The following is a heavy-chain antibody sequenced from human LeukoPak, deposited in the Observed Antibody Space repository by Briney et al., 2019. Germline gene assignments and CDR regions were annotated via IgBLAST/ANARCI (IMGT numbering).Heavy chain of an antibody. CDR2: INHSGST. V-gene: IGHV4-34*01. CDR3: ASGQLRYPS. J-gene: IGHJ5*02. CDR1: GGSFSDYY. Sequence: SETLSLTCGVYGGSFSDYYWSWIRQPPGKGLEWIGEINHSGSTNYNPSLKSRVTISVDTSKNQFSLKLSSVTAADTAVYYCASGQLRYPSWGQGTLVTVSS. D-gene: IGHD2-2*02.